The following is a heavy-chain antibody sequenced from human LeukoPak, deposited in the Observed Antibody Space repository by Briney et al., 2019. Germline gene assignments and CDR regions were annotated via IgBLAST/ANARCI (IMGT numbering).Heavy chain of an antibody. CDR2: ISSSSSTI. D-gene: IGHD2-15*01. J-gene: IGHJ6*03. V-gene: IGHV3-48*04. Sequence: GSLRLSCAASGFTFSSYSMNWVRQAPGKGLEWVSYISSSSSTIYYADSVKGRFTISRDNAKNSLYPQMNSLRAEDTAVYYCAKQAAKGYYYMDVWGKGTTVTVSS. CDR3: AKQAAKGYYYMDV. CDR1: GFTFSSYS.